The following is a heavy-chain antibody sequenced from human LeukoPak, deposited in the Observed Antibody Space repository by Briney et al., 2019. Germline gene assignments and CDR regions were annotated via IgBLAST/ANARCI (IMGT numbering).Heavy chain of an antibody. CDR2: ISGSGGGP. Sequence: GGSRRLSFEASGFPFSKNAMSWVGQAPGKGLEWAPVISGSGGGPYYADSVKGRFTISRDNSKNTLYLQMNSLKADDTAVYYCARDRDGTGNYPLDYWGQGTLVIVSS. V-gene: IGHV3-23*01. CDR3: ARDRDGTGNYPLDY. CDR1: GFPFSKNA. J-gene: IGHJ4*02. D-gene: IGHD3-10*01.